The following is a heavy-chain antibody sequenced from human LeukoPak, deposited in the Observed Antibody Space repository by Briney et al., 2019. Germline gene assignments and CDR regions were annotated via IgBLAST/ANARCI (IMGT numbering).Heavy chain of an antibody. D-gene: IGHD3-16*02. CDR3: ARGGVWGSYRPINYFDY. CDR2: INHSVST. CDR1: GGSFSGYY. J-gene: IGHJ4*02. V-gene: IGHV4-34*01. Sequence: PSETLSLTCAVYGGSFSGYYWSWIRQPPGKGLEWIGEINHSVSTNYNPSLKSRVTISVDTSKNQFSLKLSSVTAADTAVYYCARGGVWGSYRPINYFDYWGQGTLVTVS.